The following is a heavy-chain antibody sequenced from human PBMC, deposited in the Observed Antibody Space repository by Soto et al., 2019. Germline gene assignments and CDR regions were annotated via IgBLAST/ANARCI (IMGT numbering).Heavy chain of an antibody. CDR1: GFTFSSYA. CDR3: AKGGYCSGCSCFLDS. Sequence: EVQLLESGGGLVQPGGSLRLSCAASGFTFSSYAMSWVRQAPGKGLEWVSAISGSGGSTYYADSVKGRCTISRDTSKNTLYLQMTSLRAEATAVYYCAKGGYCSGCSCFLDSWGQGTLVTVSS. CDR2: ISGSGGST. J-gene: IGHJ4*02. D-gene: IGHD2-15*01. V-gene: IGHV3-23*01.